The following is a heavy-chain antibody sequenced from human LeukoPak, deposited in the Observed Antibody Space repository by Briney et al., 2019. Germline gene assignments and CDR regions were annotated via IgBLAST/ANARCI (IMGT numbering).Heavy chain of an antibody. CDR2: IKQDGSEK. J-gene: IGHJ4*02. V-gene: IGHV3-7*01. Sequence: GGSLRLSCAASGFTFSSYWMSWVRQAPGKGLEWVANIKQDGSEKYYVDSVKGRFTISRDNAKNSLYLQMNSLRAEDTAVYYCARDGSSSWYVVGFDYWGQGTLVTVSS. CDR1: GFTFSSYW. D-gene: IGHD6-13*01. CDR3: ARDGSSSWYVVGFDY.